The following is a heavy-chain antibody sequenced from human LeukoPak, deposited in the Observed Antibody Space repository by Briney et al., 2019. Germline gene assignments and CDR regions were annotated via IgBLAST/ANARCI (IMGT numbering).Heavy chain of an antibody. CDR3: ARAQQITMTHAFDI. Sequence: GGSLRLPCAASGLTVSTNYMLWVRQAPAKGLEWVSVIYSGGGTYYADSVKGRFTISRDNSENTLYLQMNSLRTEDTAVYHCARAQQITMTHAFDIWGRGTKVTVSS. J-gene: IGHJ3*02. CDR2: IYSGGGT. D-gene: IGHD3-3*01. CDR1: GLTVSTNY. V-gene: IGHV3-53*01.